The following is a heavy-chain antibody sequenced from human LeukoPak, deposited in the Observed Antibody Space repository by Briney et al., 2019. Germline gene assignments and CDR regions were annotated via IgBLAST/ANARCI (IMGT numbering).Heavy chain of an antibody. CDR1: GYIFSNYW. Sequence: GGSLRLSCAASGYIFSNYWMSWVRQAPGKGLEWVSAISGSGGSTYYADSVKGRFTISRDNSKNTLYLQMNSLRAEDTAVYYCAKGDGEDLMDVWGQGTTVTVSS. CDR2: ISGSGGST. V-gene: IGHV3-23*01. CDR3: AKGDGEDLMDV. J-gene: IGHJ6*02.